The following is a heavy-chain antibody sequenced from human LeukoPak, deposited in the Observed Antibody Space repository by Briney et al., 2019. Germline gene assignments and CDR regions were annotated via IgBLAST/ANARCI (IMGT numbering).Heavy chain of an antibody. CDR2: ISGSGGST. D-gene: IGHD3-22*01. CDR3: AKVHRITMIVVVINPFDY. Sequence: PGGSLRLSCAASGFTFSSYAMSWVRQAPGKGLEWVSAISGSGGSTYYADSVKGRFTISRDNSKNTLYLQMNSLRAEDTAVYYCAKVHRITMIVVVINPFDYWGQGTLVTVSS. V-gene: IGHV3-23*01. J-gene: IGHJ4*02. CDR1: GFTFSSYA.